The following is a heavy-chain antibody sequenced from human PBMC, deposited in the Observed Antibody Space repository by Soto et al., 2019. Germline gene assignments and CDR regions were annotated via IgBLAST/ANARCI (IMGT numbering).Heavy chain of an antibody. Sequence: GGSLRLSCAASGFTFSSYSMNWVRQAPGKGLEWVSSISSSSSYIYYADSVKGRFTISRDNAKNSLYLQMNSLRAEDTAVYYCARIPAGYTPFYYYYGMDVWGQGTTVTVSS. CDR1: GFTFSSYS. V-gene: IGHV3-21*01. CDR3: ARIPAGYTPFYYYYGMDV. CDR2: ISSSSSYI. J-gene: IGHJ6*02. D-gene: IGHD3-16*02.